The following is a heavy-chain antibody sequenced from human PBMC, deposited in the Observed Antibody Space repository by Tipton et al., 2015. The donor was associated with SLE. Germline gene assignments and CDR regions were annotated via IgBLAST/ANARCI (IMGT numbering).Heavy chain of an antibody. J-gene: IGHJ6*02. Sequence: TLSLTCTVSGGSISSYYWSWIRQAPGKGLEWLGYIHYTGSTNYNPSLKSRVTISVDPAKNQFSLKLTSVTAADSAVYYCARGMLTWRGAVLGVDVWGQGTTVNVSS. CDR1: GGSISSYY. CDR2: IHYTGST. D-gene: IGHD2-8*01. CDR3: ARGMLTWRGAVLGVDV. V-gene: IGHV4-59*08.